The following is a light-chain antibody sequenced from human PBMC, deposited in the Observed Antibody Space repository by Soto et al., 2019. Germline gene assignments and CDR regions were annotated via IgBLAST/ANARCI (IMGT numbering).Light chain of an antibody. J-gene: IGKJ2*01. Sequence: DIQMTQFPPTLSAAIGDRVTITCRASQTISSSLAWYQQKPGKASKLLIYKASTLETGDPSRFSGSGSGPGFTLTISSLQPANFATYYCQQYDSYSHYTFGQGPRIEIK. CDR2: KAS. V-gene: IGKV1-5*03. CDR3: QQYDSYSHYT. CDR1: QTISSS.